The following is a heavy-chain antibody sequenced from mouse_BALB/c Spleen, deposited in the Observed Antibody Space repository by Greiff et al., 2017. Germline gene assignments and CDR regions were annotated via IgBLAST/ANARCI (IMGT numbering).Heavy chain of an antibody. CDR1: GFTFSDYY. J-gene: IGHJ1*01. D-gene: IGHD1-1*01. V-gene: IGHV5-4*02. Sequence: EVQRVESGGGLVKPGGSLKLSCAASGFTFSDYYMYWVRQTPEKRLEWVATISDGGSYTYYPDSVKGRFTISRDNAKNNLYLQMSSLKSEDTAMYYCARSDYGSSPYWYFDVWGAGTTVTVSS. CDR3: ARSDYGSSPYWYFDV. CDR2: ISDGGSYT.